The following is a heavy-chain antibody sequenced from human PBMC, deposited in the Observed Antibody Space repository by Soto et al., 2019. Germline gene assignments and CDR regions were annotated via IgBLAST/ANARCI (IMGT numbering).Heavy chain of an antibody. J-gene: IGHJ4*02. V-gene: IGHV1-18*01. CDR2: ISNYNGNT. Sequence: VQLVQSGAEVKKPGASVKVSCKASGYTFTTYGFSWVRQAPGQGLEWMGWISNYNGNTNYAQKLQGRVTMTTDTSTSTVYMELRSLRSDDTAVYYCASHSGNYAPADYWGQGTLVTVSS. CDR3: ASHSGNYAPADY. D-gene: IGHD1-26*01. CDR1: GYTFTTYG.